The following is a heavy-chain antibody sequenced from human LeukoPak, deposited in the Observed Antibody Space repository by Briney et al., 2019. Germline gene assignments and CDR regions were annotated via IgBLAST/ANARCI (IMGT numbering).Heavy chain of an antibody. Sequence: GGSLRLSCAASGFTFSSYGMSWVRQAPGKGLEWVSAISGSGGSTYYADSVKGRFTISRDNSKNTLYLQMNSLRAEDTAVYYCAKDHPSITMVRGVYFDYWGQGTLVTVSS. CDR2: ISGSGGST. CDR1: GFTFSSYG. J-gene: IGHJ4*02. V-gene: IGHV3-23*01. D-gene: IGHD3-10*01. CDR3: AKDHPSITMVRGVYFDY.